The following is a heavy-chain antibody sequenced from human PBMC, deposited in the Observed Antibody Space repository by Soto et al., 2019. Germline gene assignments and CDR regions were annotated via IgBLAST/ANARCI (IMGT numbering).Heavy chain of an antibody. D-gene: IGHD1-7*01. J-gene: IGHJ4*02. CDR2: INHSGST. Sequence: SETLSLTCAVYGGSFSGYYWSWIRQPPGKGLEWIGEINHSGSTNYNPSLKSRVTISVDTSKDQFSLKLSSVTAADTAVYYCARGRWNYAYWGQGTLVTVSS. V-gene: IGHV4-34*01. CDR3: ARGRWNYAY. CDR1: GGSFSGYY.